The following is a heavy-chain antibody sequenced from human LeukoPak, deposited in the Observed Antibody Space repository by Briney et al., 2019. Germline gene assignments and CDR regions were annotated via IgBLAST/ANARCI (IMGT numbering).Heavy chain of an antibody. CDR3: ARGLIVVVPAAISYYYYYMDV. Sequence: SETLSLTCTVSGGSISSGSYYWSWIRQPAGKGLEWIGRIYTSGSTNYNPSLKSRVTISVDTSKNQFSLKLSSVTAADTAVYYCARGLIVVVPAAISYYYYYMDVWGKGTTVTISS. CDR1: GGSISSGSYY. V-gene: IGHV4-61*02. CDR2: IYTSGST. D-gene: IGHD2-2*01. J-gene: IGHJ6*03.